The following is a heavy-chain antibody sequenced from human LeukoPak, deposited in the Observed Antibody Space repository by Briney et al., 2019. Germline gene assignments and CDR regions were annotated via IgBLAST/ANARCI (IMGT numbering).Heavy chain of an antibody. CDR1: GFTFSSHW. CDR2: INSDGSST. D-gene: IGHD1-26*01. Sequence: PGGSLRLSCAASGFTFSSHWMHWVRQAPGKGLVWVSRINSDGSSTSYADSVKGRFTISRDNAKNTLYLQMNSLRAEDTAVYYCARSSGSYYLLNWGQGTLVTVSS. V-gene: IGHV3-74*01. J-gene: IGHJ4*02. CDR3: ARSSGSYYLLN.